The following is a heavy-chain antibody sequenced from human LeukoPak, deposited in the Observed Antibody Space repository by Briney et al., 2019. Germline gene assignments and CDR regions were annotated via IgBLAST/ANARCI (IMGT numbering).Heavy chain of an antibody. J-gene: IGHJ4*02. CDR1: GGSISSYY. CDR3: TRSDGSPHFDY. Sequence: TSETLSLTCTVSGGSISSYYWSWIRQPAGKRLEWIGRFYTSGSTNYTPSLKSRVTMSVDTSKNQFSLRLSSVTAADTAVYYCTRSDGSPHFDYWGQGTLVTVSS. D-gene: IGHD2-15*01. V-gene: IGHV4-4*07. CDR2: FYTSGST.